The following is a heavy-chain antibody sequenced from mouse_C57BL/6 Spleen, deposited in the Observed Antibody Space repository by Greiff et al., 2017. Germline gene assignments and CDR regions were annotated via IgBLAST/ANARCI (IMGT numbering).Heavy chain of an antibody. Sequence: VQLQQSGPELVKPGASVKISCKASGYAFSSSWMNWVKQRPGKGLEWIGRIYPGDGDTNYNGKFKGKATLTADKSSSTAYMQLSSLTSEDSAVYFSTSRWSGPFDYWGQGTTLTVSS. CDR1: GYAFSSSW. CDR3: TSRWSGPFDY. V-gene: IGHV1-82*01. CDR2: IYPGDGDT. J-gene: IGHJ2*01. D-gene: IGHD2-3*01.